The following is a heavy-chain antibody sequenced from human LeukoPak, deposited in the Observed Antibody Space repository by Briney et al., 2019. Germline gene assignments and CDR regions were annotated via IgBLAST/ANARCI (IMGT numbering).Heavy chain of an antibody. J-gene: IGHJ6*02. CDR3: ARQYGSGSYYNVNYYYYGMDV. D-gene: IGHD3-10*01. CDR1: GFTFSSYG. V-gene: IGHV3-30*03. CDR2: ISYDGSNK. Sequence: PGGSLRLSCAASGFTFSSYGMHWVRQAPGKGLEWVAVISYDGSNKYYADSVKGRFTISRDNSKNTLYLQMNSLRAEDTAVYYCARQYGSGSYYNVNYYYYGMDVWGQGTTVTVSS.